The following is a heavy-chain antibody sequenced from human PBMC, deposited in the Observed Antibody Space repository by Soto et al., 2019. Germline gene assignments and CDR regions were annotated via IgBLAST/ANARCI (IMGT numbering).Heavy chain of an antibody. CDR2: ISSSSSTI. CDR3: VSTLLNYYDSSGYYGNFDY. Sequence: GGSLRLSCAASGFTFSSYSMNWVRQAPGKGLEWVSYISSSSSTIYYADSVKGRFTISRDNAKNSLYLQMNSLRDEDTAVYYCVSTLLNYYDSSGYYGNFDYWGQGTLVTVSS. CDR1: GFTFSSYS. V-gene: IGHV3-48*02. D-gene: IGHD3-22*01. J-gene: IGHJ4*02.